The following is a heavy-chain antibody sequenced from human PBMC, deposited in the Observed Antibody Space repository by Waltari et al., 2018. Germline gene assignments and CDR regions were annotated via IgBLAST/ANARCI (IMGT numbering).Heavy chain of an antibody. CDR1: GYVVNSGFY. D-gene: IGHD2-2*03. Sequence: QVQLLESGPGLVKSSETLSLTCDVSGYVVNSGFYWGWIRQAPGEGLEWVATVYHDGTTFYNPSLKSRLSVSMDTSKNQISLTLKSVTAADTAVYHCSRQVLGYCTSAACRRLESWGQGTLVTVSS. V-gene: IGHV4-38-2*01. CDR2: VYHDGTT. CDR3: SRQVLGYCTSAACRRLES. J-gene: IGHJ4*02.